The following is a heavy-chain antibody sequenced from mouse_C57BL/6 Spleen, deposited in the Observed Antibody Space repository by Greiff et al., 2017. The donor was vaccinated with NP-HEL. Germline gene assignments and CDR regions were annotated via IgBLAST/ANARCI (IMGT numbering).Heavy chain of an antibody. V-gene: IGHV5-4*01. J-gene: IGHJ4*01. CDR2: ISDGGSYT. D-gene: IGHD1-1*01. CDR3: ARDRDDYGSSFYAMDY. Sequence: EVKLVESGGGLVKPGGSLKLSCAASGFTFSSYAMSWVRQTPEKRLEWVATISDGGSYTYYPDNVKGRFTISRDNAKNNLYLQMSHLKSEDTAMYYCARDRDDYGSSFYAMDYWGQGTSVTVSS. CDR1: GFTFSSYA.